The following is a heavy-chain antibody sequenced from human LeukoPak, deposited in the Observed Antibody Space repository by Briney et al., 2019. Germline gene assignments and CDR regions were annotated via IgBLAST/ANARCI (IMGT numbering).Heavy chain of an antibody. CDR3: ARAASGRFDY. Sequence: PSETLSLTCTVSGGSMSPYHWGWIRQPPGKGLEWTGYTYYSGSTNYNPSLKSRVIISVDTSKNQFSLKLSSVTAADTAIYYCARAASGRFDYWGQGTLVTVSS. CDR2: TYYSGST. CDR1: GGSMSPYH. D-gene: IGHD6-25*01. J-gene: IGHJ4*02. V-gene: IGHV4-59*08.